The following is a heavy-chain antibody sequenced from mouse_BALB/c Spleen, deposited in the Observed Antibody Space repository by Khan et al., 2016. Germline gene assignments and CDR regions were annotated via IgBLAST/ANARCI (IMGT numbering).Heavy chain of an antibody. V-gene: IGHV2-6-7*01. Sequence: QVQLKESGPGLVAPSQSLSITCTVSGFSLTGYGVNWVRQPPEKGLEWLGMIWGDGSTDYNSALKSRLSISKDNSKSQVFLKMNSLQTDDTARYYCARDPYYYGSGYAMDYWGQGTSVTVSS. J-gene: IGHJ4*01. CDR2: IWGDGST. CDR3: ARDPYYYGSGYAMDY. CDR1: GFSLTGYG. D-gene: IGHD1-1*01.